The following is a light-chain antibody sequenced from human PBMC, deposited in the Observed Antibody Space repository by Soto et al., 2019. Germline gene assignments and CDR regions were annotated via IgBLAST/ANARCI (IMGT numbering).Light chain of an antibody. V-gene: IGKV1-39*01. CDR1: QSIGSD. J-gene: IGKJ1*01. CDR3: QQSYKTPPT. CDR2: VES. Sequence: DIQMTQSPSSLSAAVGDRFTSTCLAGQSIGSDLHCYQQKTGKAPKLMIYVESSVQSGVPSRLSGSGFATDFTLTISSLRPEDFATYYCQQSYKTPPTFGQATKVDIK.